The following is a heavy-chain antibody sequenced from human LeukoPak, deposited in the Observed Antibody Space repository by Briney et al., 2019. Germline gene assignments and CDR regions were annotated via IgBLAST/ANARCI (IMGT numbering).Heavy chain of an antibody. CDR2: IKQDGSEK. CDR1: GFTFSSYW. Sequence: PGGSLRLSCAASGFTFSSYWMSWVRQAPGKGLEWVANIKQDGSEKYYVDSVKGRFTISRDNSKNTLYLQMNSLRAEDTAVYYCANTRPISYGMDVWGQGTTVTVSS. D-gene: IGHD3-3*01. V-gene: IGHV3-7*01. CDR3: ANTRPISYGMDV. J-gene: IGHJ6*02.